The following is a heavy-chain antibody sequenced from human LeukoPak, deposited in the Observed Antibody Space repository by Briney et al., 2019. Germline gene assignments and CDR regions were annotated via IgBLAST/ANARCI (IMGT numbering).Heavy chain of an antibody. Sequence: ASVKVSCKASGYTFTAYYLHWVRQAPGQGLEWLGWINPNSGGTNYAQEFQGRVTLTRDTSISTTYMELSSLRSDDTALYYCASVYSTGWYYDYWGQGTQVTISS. CDR3: ASVYSTGWYYDY. CDR1: GYTFTAYY. V-gene: IGHV1-2*02. CDR2: INPNSGGT. J-gene: IGHJ4*02. D-gene: IGHD2-8*02.